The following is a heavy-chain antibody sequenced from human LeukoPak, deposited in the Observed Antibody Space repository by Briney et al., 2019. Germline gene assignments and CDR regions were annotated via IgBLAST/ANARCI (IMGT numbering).Heavy chain of an antibody. J-gene: IGHJ6*04. V-gene: IGHV3-48*04. CDR1: GFTFSSYW. D-gene: IGHD3-10*02. CDR3: AELGITMIGGV. Sequence: GGSLRLSCAASGFTFSSYWMSWVRQAPGKGLEWVSYISSSGSTIYYADSVKGRFTISRDNAKNSLYLQMNSLRAEDTAVYYCAELGITMIGGVWGKGTTVTVSS. CDR2: ISSSGSTI.